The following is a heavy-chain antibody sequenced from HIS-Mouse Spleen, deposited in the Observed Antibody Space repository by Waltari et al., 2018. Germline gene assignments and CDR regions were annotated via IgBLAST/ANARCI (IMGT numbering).Heavy chain of an antibody. V-gene: IGHV3-33*01. J-gene: IGHJ3*02. CDR3: ASISLWGGPVDI. D-gene: IGHD3-10*01. Sequence: QVQLVESGGGVVQPGRSLRLSCAASGFTFSSYGMHWVRQAPGKGLEWWAVKWDDGSNKYYADSVKGRFTISRDNSKNTLYLQMNSLRAEDTAVYYCASISLWGGPVDIWGQGTMVTVSS. CDR1: GFTFSSYG. CDR2: KWDDGSNK.